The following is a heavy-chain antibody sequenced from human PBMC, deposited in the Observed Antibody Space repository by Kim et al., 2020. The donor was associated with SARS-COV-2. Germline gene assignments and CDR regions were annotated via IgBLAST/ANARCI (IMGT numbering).Heavy chain of an antibody. D-gene: IGHD3-10*01. Sequence: GGSLRLSCAASGFTFSSYGMHWVRQAPGKGLEWVAVISYDGSNKYYADSVKGRFTISRDNSKNTLYLQMNSLRAEDTAVYYCAKPPMPTYYYGSGLDEFDYWGQGTLVTVSS. V-gene: IGHV3-30*18. CDR1: GFTFSSYG. J-gene: IGHJ4*02. CDR3: AKPPMPTYYYGSGLDEFDY. CDR2: ISYDGSNK.